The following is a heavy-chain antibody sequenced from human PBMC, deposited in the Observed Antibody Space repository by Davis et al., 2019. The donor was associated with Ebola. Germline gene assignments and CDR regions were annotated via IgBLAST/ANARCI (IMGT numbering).Heavy chain of an antibody. CDR2: IRYDASSQ. CDR1: GFTFSSYG. Sequence: GESLKISCAASGFTFSSYGMHWVRQAPGKGLDWVAFIRYDASSQHYGDSVTGRFTISRDNSKNTLYLQMNSLRLEDTAVYYCAKGAHQLLWGWFDPWGQGTLVTVSS. V-gene: IGHV3-30*02. D-gene: IGHD2-2*01. J-gene: IGHJ5*02. CDR3: AKGAHQLLWGWFDP.